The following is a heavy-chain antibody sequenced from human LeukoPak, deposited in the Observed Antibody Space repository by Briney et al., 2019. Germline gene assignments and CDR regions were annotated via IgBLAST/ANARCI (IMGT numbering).Heavy chain of an antibody. V-gene: IGHV4-59*01. D-gene: IGHD5-18*01. CDR1: GSISSYY. CDR3: ARGMNVDTTMQYWYFDL. J-gene: IGHJ2*01. Sequence: SETLSLTCTGGSISSYYWNWVRQPPGKGLEGIGYIYYTGTTNYNPSLQSRATMSVDTSTNQFSLKLRSVTAADTGVYYCARGMNVDTTMQYWYFDLWGRGTLVTVSS. CDR2: IYYTGTT.